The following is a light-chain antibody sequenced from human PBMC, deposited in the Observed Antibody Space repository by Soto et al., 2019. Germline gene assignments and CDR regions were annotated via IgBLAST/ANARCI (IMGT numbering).Light chain of an antibody. Sequence: QSALTQPPSASGSRGQSGPISCTGTSSEVGVYDFVSWYQQHPGKAPRLIISEVNKRPSGVPDRFSGSKSGNTASLTVSGLQDEDEAEYYCLSYAGRTTLVFGTGTKLTVL. V-gene: IGLV2-8*01. J-gene: IGLJ1*01. CDR2: EVN. CDR3: LSYAGRTTLV. CDR1: SSEVGVYDF.